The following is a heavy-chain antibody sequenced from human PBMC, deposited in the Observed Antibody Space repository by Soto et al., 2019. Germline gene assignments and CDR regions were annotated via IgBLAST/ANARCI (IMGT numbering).Heavy chain of an antibody. V-gene: IGHV6-1*01. J-gene: IGHJ6*02. CDR1: GDSVSSNSAA. D-gene: IGHD2-15*01. CDR3: ARGAGRGYCSGNTCYSPYNYYGMDV. CDR2: TYYRSKWYD. Sequence: SQTLSLTCAISGDSVSSNSAAWNWVRQSPSRGLEWLGRTYYRSKWYDDYAVSVKSRITINPDTSKNQFSLHLNSVTPEDTAVYYCARGAGRGYCSGNTCYSPYNYYGMDVWGQGTTVTGSS.